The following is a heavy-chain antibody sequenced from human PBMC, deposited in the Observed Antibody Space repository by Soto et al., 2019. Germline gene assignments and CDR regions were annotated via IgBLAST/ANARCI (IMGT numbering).Heavy chain of an antibody. CDR3: ARSPRRVGGKWYLDY. Sequence: QVQLQESGPGLVKPSGTLSLTCGVSGASFSSSHWWTWVRQPPGKGLEWIGDILHTGHTDYSPSLGNRVTISIDTSKKEFSLNLTSVTATDTAVYYCARSPRRVGGKWYLDYWGPGALVTVSS. CDR1: GASFSSSHW. CDR2: ILHTGHT. J-gene: IGHJ4*02. D-gene: IGHD2-15*01. V-gene: IGHV4-4*02.